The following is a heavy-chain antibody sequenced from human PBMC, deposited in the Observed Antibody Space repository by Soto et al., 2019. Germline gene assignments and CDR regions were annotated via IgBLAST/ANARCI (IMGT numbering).Heavy chain of an antibody. CDR2: ISYDGSTK. CDR3: ATTAYVRATMSLAFDI. V-gene: IGHV3-30*03. J-gene: IGHJ3*02. CDR1: GFTFSSYG. Sequence: QVQLVESGGGVVQPGRSLRLSCAASGFTFSSYGMHWVRQAPGKGLEWVAVISYDGSTKYYADSVKGRFTISRDNSKNTLYLQMNSLRVEDTAVYYCATTAYVRATMSLAFDIWGQGTMVTVSS. D-gene: IGHD1-26*01.